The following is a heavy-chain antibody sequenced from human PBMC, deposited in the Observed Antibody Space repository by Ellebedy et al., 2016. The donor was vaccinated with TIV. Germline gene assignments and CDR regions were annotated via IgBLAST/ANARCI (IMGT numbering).Heavy chain of an antibody. D-gene: IGHD1-1*01. CDR3: AGETFNDVDLIIWGVLDT. Sequence: PGGSLRLSCAASGLSVSSTYMSWVRQAPGKGLEWVSVIHTGGDTYYADSVKGRFTMSRDTSKNTVHLQINSVRVEDTAVYYCAGETFNDVDLIIWGVLDTWGQGTMVTVSS. J-gene: IGHJ3*02. CDR1: GLSVSSTY. CDR2: IHTGGDT. V-gene: IGHV3-66*01.